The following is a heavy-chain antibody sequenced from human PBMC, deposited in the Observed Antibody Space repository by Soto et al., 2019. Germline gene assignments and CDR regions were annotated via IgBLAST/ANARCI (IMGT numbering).Heavy chain of an antibody. CDR2: IMPLFGAP. D-gene: IGHD2-8*01. CDR3: AKARGESPMVQDDFFDY. Sequence: VQLVQSGAEVRKPGSSVKVSCKASGGTFNNDAISWVRQAPGQRLEWMGGIMPLFGAPNYAPDFQGRVTITADESTTTVYMDLSRLTSEDTAMYFCAKARGESPMVQDDFFDYWGQGTLVSVAS. J-gene: IGHJ4*02. V-gene: IGHV1-69*01. CDR1: GGTFNNDA.